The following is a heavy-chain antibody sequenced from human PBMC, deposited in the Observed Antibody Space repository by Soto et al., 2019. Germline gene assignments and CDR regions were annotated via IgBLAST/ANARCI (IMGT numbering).Heavy chain of an antibody. CDR2: IYWDDDQ. D-gene: IGHD2-2*01. Sequence: QITLKESGPTLVKPTQTLTLTCTFSGFSLSADGVGVGWIRQPPGKALEWLALIYWDDDQRYSPSLKTRLTITKDTSKNQVVLTMTNMDPVDTVTYYCAHAYGGTSWPNDAFDVWGQGTVVTVSS. CDR1: GFSLSADGVG. V-gene: IGHV2-5*02. J-gene: IGHJ3*01. CDR3: AHAYGGTSWPNDAFDV.